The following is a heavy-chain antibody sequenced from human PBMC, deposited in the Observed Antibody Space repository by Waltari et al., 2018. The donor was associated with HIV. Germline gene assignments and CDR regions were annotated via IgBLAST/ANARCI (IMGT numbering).Heavy chain of an antibody. Sequence: EVQLVESGGGLVQPGGSLRLSCAASGFTFSSYWMSWVRQAPGKGLEWVGNIKHEGSEKYYGDSVNGRFTISRDNAENSLYVQMNSLRAEDTAGYYCARGGFYGSGSKVNWGQGTLVTVSS. D-gene: IGHD3-10*01. V-gene: IGHV3-7*04. CDR2: IKHEGSEK. J-gene: IGHJ4*02. CDR3: ARGGFYGSGSKVN. CDR1: GFTFSSYW.